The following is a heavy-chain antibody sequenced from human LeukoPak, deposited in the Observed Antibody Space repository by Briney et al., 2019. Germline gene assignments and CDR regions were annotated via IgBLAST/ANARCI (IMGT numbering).Heavy chain of an antibody. V-gene: IGHV1-18*01. CDR1: PYSFSTYG. D-gene: IGHD4-23*01. Sequence: ASVKVSCKASPYSFSTYGINWVRQAPGQGLEWMGWISTYNGHALYARKFQDRVNLTTDTSTRATFMELQRLRPDDTAVYYCARDANSHITSPADRGQGTLVTVSS. J-gene: IGHJ4*02. CDR3: ARDANSHITSPAD. CDR2: ISTYNGHA.